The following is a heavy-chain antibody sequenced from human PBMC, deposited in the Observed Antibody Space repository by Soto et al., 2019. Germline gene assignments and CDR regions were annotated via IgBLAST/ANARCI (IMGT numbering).Heavy chain of an antibody. CDR2: IYYSGST. CDR1: GGSFSSGGYY. V-gene: IGHV4-31*03. D-gene: IGHD2-8*02. CDR3: ARATSFSGHHGY. Sequence: QLQLQESGPGLVKPSQTLSLASTVSGGSFSSGGYYCSWIRQLPGQGLEWIGYIYYSGSTYYNPSIKSRLTISLDTSKNQFSLKLSSVTAADTAVYYCARATSFSGHHGYWGQGTLVTVSS. J-gene: IGHJ4*02.